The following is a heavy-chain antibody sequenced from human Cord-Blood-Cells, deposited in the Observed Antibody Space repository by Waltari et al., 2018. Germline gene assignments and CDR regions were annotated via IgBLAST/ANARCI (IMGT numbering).Heavy chain of an antibody. Sequence: QVQLQESGPGLVKPSETLSLTCAVSGYSISSGYSWGWIRQPPGKGLEWIGSIYHSGSTYYNPSLKSRVTISVDTSKNQFSLKLSSVTAADTAVYYCASAYCGGDCDAFDIWGQGTMVTVSS. J-gene: IGHJ3*02. D-gene: IGHD2-21*01. CDR3: ASAYCGGDCDAFDI. V-gene: IGHV4-38-2*01. CDR2: IYHSGST. CDR1: GYSISSGYS.